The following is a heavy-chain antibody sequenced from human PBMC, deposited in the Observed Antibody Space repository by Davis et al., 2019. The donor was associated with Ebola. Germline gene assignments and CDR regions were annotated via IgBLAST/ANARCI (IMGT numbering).Heavy chain of an antibody. CDR1: AGSVTSGSYY. CDR2: IYYSGST. Sequence: SETLSPTCTVSAGSVTSGSYYWSWIRHPPGKGLEWIGYIYYSGSTNYNPSLKSRVTITVDTSKNQFSLKLSSVTAADTAVYYCARAERWLQGYGMDVWGKGTTVTVSS. V-gene: IGHV4-61*01. J-gene: IGHJ6*04. CDR3: ARAERWLQGYGMDV. D-gene: IGHD5-24*01.